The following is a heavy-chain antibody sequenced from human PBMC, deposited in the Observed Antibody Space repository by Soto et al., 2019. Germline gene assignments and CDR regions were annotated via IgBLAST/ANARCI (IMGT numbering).Heavy chain of an antibody. D-gene: IGHD2-2*01. CDR1: GYTFTSYG. CDR2: ISAYNGNT. V-gene: IGHV1-18*04. Sequence: QVQLVQSGAEVKKPGASVKVSCKASGYTFTSYGISWVRQAPGQGLEWMGWISAYNGNTNYAQKLQGRVTMTTDTSTSTAYMELRSLRSDDTAVYYCAREYRSSTSCSRGGYYYGMDVWGQGTTVTVSS. CDR3: AREYRSSTSCSRGGYYYGMDV. J-gene: IGHJ6*02.